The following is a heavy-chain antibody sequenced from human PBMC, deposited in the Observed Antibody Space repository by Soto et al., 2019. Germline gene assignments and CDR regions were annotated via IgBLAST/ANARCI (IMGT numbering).Heavy chain of an antibody. CDR2: ISYDGGNK. CDR1: GFTFSSYA. CDR3: ARVRMPTRPAYYYGMDV. Sequence: GGSLRLSCAASGFTFSSYAMHWVRQAPGKGLEWVALISYDGGNKYYADSVKGRFTISRDNSKNTLYLQMNSLRAEDTAVYYCARVRMPTRPAYYYGMDVWGQGTTVTVSS. V-gene: IGHV3-30-3*01. D-gene: IGHD6-6*01. J-gene: IGHJ6*02.